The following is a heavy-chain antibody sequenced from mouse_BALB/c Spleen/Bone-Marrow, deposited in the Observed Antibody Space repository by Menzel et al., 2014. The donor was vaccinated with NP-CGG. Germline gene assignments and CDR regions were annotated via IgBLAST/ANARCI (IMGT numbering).Heavy chain of an antibody. V-gene: IGHV14-3*02. CDR1: GFNIKDTY. Sequence: EVQLQQSGAELVKPGASVKLSRTASGFNIKDTYMYWVKQRPEQGLEWIGRIDPANGNTKYDPKLQGKATITADTSSNTAYLQLSSLTSEDTAVYYCARYRYYGSSYAMDYWGQGTSVTVSS. J-gene: IGHJ4*01. CDR2: IDPANGNT. CDR3: ARYRYYGSSYAMDY. D-gene: IGHD1-1*01.